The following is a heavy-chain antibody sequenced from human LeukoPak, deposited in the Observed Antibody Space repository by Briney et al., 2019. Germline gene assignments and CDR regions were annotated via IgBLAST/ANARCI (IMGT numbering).Heavy chain of an antibody. CDR1: GGSISSYY. CDR3: ASLYQTAADTNWFDP. Sequence: SETLSLTCTVSGGSISSYYWSWIRQPPGKGLEWIGYIYYSGSTNYNPSHKSRVTISVDTSKNQFSLKLSSVTAADTAVYYCASLYQTAADTNWFDPWGQGTLVTVPS. D-gene: IGHD6-13*01. CDR2: IYYSGST. J-gene: IGHJ5*02. V-gene: IGHV4-59*01.